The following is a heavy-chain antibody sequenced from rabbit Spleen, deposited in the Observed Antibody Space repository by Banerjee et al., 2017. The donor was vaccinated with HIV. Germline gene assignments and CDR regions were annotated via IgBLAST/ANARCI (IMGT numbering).Heavy chain of an antibody. J-gene: IGHJ4*01. D-gene: IGHD6-1*01. Sequence: QEQLVESGGGLVQPGGSLKLSCKASGFDFSNYGVTWVRQAPGKGLEWIGFIEPIFGNTSYAHWVNGRFTLSSHNAQNTLYLQLSSLTAADTATYFCARGAYGSGHGYNLWGQGTLVTVS. V-gene: IGHV1S47*01. CDR2: IEPIFGNT. CDR1: GFDFSNYG. CDR3: ARGAYGSGHGYNL.